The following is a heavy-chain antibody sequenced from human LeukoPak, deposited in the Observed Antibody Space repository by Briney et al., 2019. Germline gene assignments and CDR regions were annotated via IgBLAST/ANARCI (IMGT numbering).Heavy chain of an antibody. V-gene: IGHV1-69*06. CDR1: GGTFSSYA. CDR2: IIPIFGTA. CDR3: ASPGPHYYGSGSYSSFDY. D-gene: IGHD3-10*01. Sequence: ASVKVSCKASGGTFSSYAISWVRQAPGQGLEWMGGIIPIFGTANYAQKFQGRVTITADKSTSTAYMELSSLRSEDTAVYYCASPGPHYYGSGSYSSFDYWGQGTLVTVSS. J-gene: IGHJ4*02.